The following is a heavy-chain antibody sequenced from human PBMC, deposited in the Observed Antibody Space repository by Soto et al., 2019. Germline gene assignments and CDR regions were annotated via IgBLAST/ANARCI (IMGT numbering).Heavy chain of an antibody. CDR1: GFTFSSYS. CDR3: ARGRLGKYSSGWSLRY. V-gene: IGHV3-48*02. CDR2: ISSSSSTI. J-gene: IGHJ4*02. D-gene: IGHD6-19*01. Sequence: QPGGSLRLSCAASGFTFSSYSMNWVRQAPGKGLEWVSYISSSSSTIYYADSVKGRFTISRDNAKNSLYLQMNSLRDEDTAVYYCARGRLGKYSSGWSLRYWGQGTRVTVSS.